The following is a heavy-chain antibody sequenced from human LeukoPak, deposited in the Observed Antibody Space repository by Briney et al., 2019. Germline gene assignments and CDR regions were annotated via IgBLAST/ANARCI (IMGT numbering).Heavy chain of an antibody. Sequence: GESLKISCKGTGYSFTSYWIGWVRQMPGKGLEWMGIIYPGDSDTRYSPSFQGQVTISADKSISTAYLQWSSLKASDTAMYYCARGGIAAAGTRVYFDYWGQGTLVTVSS. CDR3: ARGGIAAAGTRVYFDY. D-gene: IGHD6-13*01. CDR2: IYPGDSDT. V-gene: IGHV5-51*01. J-gene: IGHJ4*02. CDR1: GYSFTSYW.